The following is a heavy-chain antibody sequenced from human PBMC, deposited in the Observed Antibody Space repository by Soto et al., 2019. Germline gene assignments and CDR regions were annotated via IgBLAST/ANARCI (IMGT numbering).Heavy chain of an antibody. CDR3: TTYDDIRGNYRVRWAY. CDR1: GFTFSDSW. Sequence: EVQLVESGGGLVKPGGSLRVSCAASGFTFSDSWMSWVRQAPGKGLEWVARIKSKTDGGTTDYAAPVTGRFTISRDDSKNTLSLQMNSLKTEDTAIYYCTTYDDIRGNYRVRWAYWGLGTMVTVSS. D-gene: IGHD3-16*02. CDR2: IKSKTDGGTT. V-gene: IGHV3-15*01. J-gene: IGHJ1*01.